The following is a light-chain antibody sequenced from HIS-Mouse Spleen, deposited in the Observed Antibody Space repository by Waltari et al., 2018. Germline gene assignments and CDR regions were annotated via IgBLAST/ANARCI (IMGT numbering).Light chain of an antibody. J-gene: IGLJ2*01. CDR3: SSYTSSSPL. CDR1: SSGVGGHNY. CDR2: DVS. Sequence: QSALTQPASVSGSPGQSIIISRTGHSSGVGGHNYVTWYQQHPGKAPKLMIYDVSNRPSGVSNRFSGSKSGNTASLTISGLQAEDEADYYCSSYTSSSPLFGGGTKLTVL. V-gene: IGLV2-14*03.